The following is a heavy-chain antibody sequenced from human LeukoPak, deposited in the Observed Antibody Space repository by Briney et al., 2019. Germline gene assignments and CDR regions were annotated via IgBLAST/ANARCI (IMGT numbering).Heavy chain of an antibody. V-gene: IGHV1-8*01. D-gene: IGHD4-11*01. J-gene: IGHJ6*03. CDR1: GYTFTSYD. Sequence: ASVKVSCKASGYTFTSYDINWVRQATGQGLEWMGWMNPNSGNTGYAQKFQGRVTMTRNTSISTAYMELSSLRSEDTAVYYCARGTDYSKGYYYYYYMDVWGQGALVTVSS. CDR3: ARGTDYSKGYYYYYYMDV. CDR2: MNPNSGNT.